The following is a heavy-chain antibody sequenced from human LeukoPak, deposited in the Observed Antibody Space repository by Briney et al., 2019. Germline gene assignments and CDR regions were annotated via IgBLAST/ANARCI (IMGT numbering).Heavy chain of an antibody. CDR2: IYYSGST. Sequence: PSQTLSLTCTVSGGSISSGGYYWSWIRQHPGKGLEWIGYIYYSGSTYYNPSLKSRVTISVDTSKNQFSLKLSSVTAADTAVYYCAKGTIFGVVIMGGWFDPWGQGTLVTVSS. V-gene: IGHV4-31*03. CDR3: AKGTIFGVVIMGGWFDP. J-gene: IGHJ5*02. CDR1: GGSISSGGYY. D-gene: IGHD3-3*01.